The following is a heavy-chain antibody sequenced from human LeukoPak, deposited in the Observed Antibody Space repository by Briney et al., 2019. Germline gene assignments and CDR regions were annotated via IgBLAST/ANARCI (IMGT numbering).Heavy chain of an antibody. D-gene: IGHD3-3*01. Sequence: SVKVSCKASGGTFSSYTISWARQAPGQGLEWMGRIIPILGIANYAQKFQGRVTITADKSTSTAYMELSSLRSEDTAVYYCASTRYYDFWSGYYAFDIWGQGTMVTVSS. J-gene: IGHJ3*02. CDR3: ASTRYYDFWSGYYAFDI. CDR2: IIPILGIA. V-gene: IGHV1-69*02. CDR1: GGTFSSYT.